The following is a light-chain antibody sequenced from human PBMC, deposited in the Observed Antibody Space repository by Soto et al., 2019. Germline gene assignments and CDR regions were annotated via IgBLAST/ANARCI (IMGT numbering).Light chain of an antibody. V-gene: IGLV1-51*01. CDR3: ATWDDGLSVVV. CDR1: SSNIANNY. CDR2: DID. J-gene: IGLJ3*02. Sequence: QSVLTQPPSVSAAPGQKVTISCSGSSSNIANNYVSWYQRLPGTAPKLLIYDIDKRPSGVPDRFSGAKSGTSATLGITGFQTGDEADYYCATWDDGLSVVVFGGGTKLTVL.